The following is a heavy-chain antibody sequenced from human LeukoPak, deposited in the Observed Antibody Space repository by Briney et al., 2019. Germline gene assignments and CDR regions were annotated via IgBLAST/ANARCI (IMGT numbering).Heavy chain of an antibody. J-gene: IGHJ3*02. Sequence: GGSLRLSCAASGFTFSSYAMHWVRQAPGKGLEWVAVISYDGSNKYYADSVKGRFTISRDNSKNTLYLQMNSLRAEDTAVYYCARGGYCSSTSCSRDAFDIWGQGTMVTVSS. CDR2: ISYDGSNK. CDR3: ARGGYCSSTSCSRDAFDI. CDR1: GFTFSSYA. V-gene: IGHV3-30-3*01. D-gene: IGHD2-2*01.